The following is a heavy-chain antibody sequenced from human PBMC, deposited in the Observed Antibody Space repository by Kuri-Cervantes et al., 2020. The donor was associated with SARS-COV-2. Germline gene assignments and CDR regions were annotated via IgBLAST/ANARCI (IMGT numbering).Heavy chain of an antibody. V-gene: IGHV5-51*01. J-gene: IGHJ4*02. Sequence: GGSLRLSCKGSGYSFTSYSIVWVRQMPGKGLECMGIIYPGDSDTRYSPSVQDQVTISADKYISTAYLQWSSLKASDAAMYYCARLCQWPGFFLAPFDYWGQGTLVTVSS. CDR3: ARLCQWPGFFLAPFDY. CDR1: GYSFTSYS. CDR2: IYPGDSDT. D-gene: IGHD6-19*01.